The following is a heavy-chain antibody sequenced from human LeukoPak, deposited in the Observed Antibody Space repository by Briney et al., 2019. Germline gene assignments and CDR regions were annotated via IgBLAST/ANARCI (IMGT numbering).Heavy chain of an antibody. J-gene: IGHJ4*02. CDR2: IWYDGSNK. D-gene: IGHD3-16*02. V-gene: IGHV3-33*06. Sequence: GGSLRLSCAASGFTFSSYGMHWVRQAPGKGLEWVAVIWYDGSNKNYADSVKGRLTISRDNSKNTVYLQMNSLKVEDTAIYFCTKEVSYDYVWGSYRPYWGQGTLVTVSS. CDR1: GFTFSSYG. CDR3: TKEVSYDYVWGSYRPY.